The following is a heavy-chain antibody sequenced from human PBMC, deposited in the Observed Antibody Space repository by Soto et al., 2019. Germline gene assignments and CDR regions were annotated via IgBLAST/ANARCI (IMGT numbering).Heavy chain of an antibody. V-gene: IGHV3-9*01. D-gene: IGHD2-2*01. J-gene: IGHJ4*02. Sequence: SLRLSCAASGFTFDDYAMHWVRQAPGKGLEWVSGISWNSGSIGYADSVKGRFTISRDNAKNSLYLQMNSLRAEDTALYYCAKDAYPTPYYFDYWGQGTLVPVSA. CDR1: GFTFDDYA. CDR2: ISWNSGSI. CDR3: AKDAYPTPYYFDY.